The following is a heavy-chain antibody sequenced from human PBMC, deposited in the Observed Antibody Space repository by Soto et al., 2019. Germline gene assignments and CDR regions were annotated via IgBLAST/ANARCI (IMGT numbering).Heavy chain of an antibody. CDR2: IIPIFGTA. CDR1: GCTFSSYT. D-gene: IGHD6-19*01. CDR3: ARANIAVAAHYYYGMDV. V-gene: IGHV1-69*06. J-gene: IGHJ6*02. Sequence: GSSVKVSCNASGCTFSSYTIRWVRQSLGQGLEWMGGIIPIFGTANYAQKLQGRFTITADKSTSTAYMELSSLRSEDTAVHYCARANIAVAAHYYYGMDVWGPGTTVTVSS.